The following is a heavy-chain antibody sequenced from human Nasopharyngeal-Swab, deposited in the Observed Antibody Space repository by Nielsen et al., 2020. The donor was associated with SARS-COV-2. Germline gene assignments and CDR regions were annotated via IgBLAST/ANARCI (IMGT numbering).Heavy chain of an antibody. V-gene: IGHV3-30*18. D-gene: IGHD3-16*01. Sequence: GESLKISCAASAFTFSRYAMHWVRQPPGKGLEWVAIISYDGDNKYYAGSVLGRFTISRDNTRNTLFLQMNSLRPEDTAIYFCAKDKGRYGGYDAFDIWGQGTMVTVPS. CDR1: AFTFSRYA. CDR3: AKDKGRYGGYDAFDI. CDR2: ISYDGDNK. J-gene: IGHJ3*02.